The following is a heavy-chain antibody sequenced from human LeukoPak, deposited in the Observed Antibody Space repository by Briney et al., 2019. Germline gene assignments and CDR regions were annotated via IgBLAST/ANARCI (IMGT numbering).Heavy chain of an antibody. CDR3: AREPRSSSDPYYFDF. Sequence: SETLSLTCSVSGGSIRTYYWSWIRQPPGKGLEWIGYIYYSGSTNYNPSLKSRVTISVDMSKNQFSLKLSSVTAADTAVYYCAREPRSSSDPYYFDFWGQGTLVTVSS. CDR1: GGSIRTYY. D-gene: IGHD6-25*01. V-gene: IGHV4-59*01. CDR2: IYYSGST. J-gene: IGHJ4*02.